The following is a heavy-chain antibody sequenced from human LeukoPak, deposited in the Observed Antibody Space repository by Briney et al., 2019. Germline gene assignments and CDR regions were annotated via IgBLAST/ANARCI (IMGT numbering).Heavy chain of an antibody. V-gene: IGHV3-21*01. CDR3: APIAAAGTGRYMDV. Sequence: GGSLRLSCAASGFTFSIYSMNWVRQAPGKGLEWVSSISSSSSYIYYADSVKGRFTISRDNAKNSLYLQMNSLRAEDTAVYYCAPIAAAGTGRYMDVWGKGTTVTVSS. CDR1: GFTFSIYS. D-gene: IGHD6-13*01. J-gene: IGHJ6*03. CDR2: ISSSSSYI.